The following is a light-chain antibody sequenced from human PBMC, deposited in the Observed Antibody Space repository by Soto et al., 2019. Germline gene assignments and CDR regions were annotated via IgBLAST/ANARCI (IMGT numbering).Light chain of an antibody. CDR1: QSVSSN. J-gene: IGKJ1*01. V-gene: IGKV3-15*01. Sequence: EIVMTQSPATLSVSPGERSTLSCRASQSVSSNLAWYQQKPGQAPRLLIYGASTRATGIPARFSGSGSGTDFTLTISRLEPEDFAVYYCQQYGSIPWTFGQGTKVDIK. CDR2: GAS. CDR3: QQYGSIPWT.